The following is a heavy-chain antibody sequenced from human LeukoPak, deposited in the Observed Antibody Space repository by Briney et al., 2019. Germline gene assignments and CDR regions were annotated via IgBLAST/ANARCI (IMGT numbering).Heavy chain of an antibody. CDR1: GGSISSSSYY. D-gene: IGHD5-18*01. J-gene: IGHJ4*02. Sequence: SETLSPTCTVSGGSISSSSYYWGWIRQPPGKGLEWIGSVYYSGNTYYNPSLKSRVTISVDTSKNQFSLKLSSVTAADTAVYYCARRGGYGYVAYWGQGTLVTVSS. CDR2: VYYSGNT. CDR3: ARRGGYGYVAY. V-gene: IGHV4-39*01.